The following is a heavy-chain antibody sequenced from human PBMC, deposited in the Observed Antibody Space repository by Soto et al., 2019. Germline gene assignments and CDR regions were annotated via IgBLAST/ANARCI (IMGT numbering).Heavy chain of an antibody. D-gene: IGHD5-18*01. V-gene: IGHV3-30*18. J-gene: IGHJ6*02. Sequence: QVQLVESGGGVVQPGRSLRLSCAASGFTFSSYGMHWVRQVPGKGLEWVAVISYDGSNKYYADSVKGRFTISRDNSKNTMYLQMNSLRAEDTAVYYCAKDVDTAMLLPSGMDVWGQGTTVTVSS. CDR1: GFTFSSYG. CDR2: ISYDGSNK. CDR3: AKDVDTAMLLPSGMDV.